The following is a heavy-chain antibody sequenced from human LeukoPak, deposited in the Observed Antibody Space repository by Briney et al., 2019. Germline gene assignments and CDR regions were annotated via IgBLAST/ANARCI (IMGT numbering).Heavy chain of an antibody. V-gene: IGHV4-61*02. CDR2: FYTSGST. J-gene: IGHJ4*02. D-gene: IGHD4-23*01. CDR3: ARQLYGGKTRGVYYFDY. Sequence: SETLSLTCTVSGGSISSGTYYWNWIRQPAGKGLEWIGRFYTSGSTNYNPSLKSRVTISVDTSKNQFSLKLSSVTAADTAVYYCARQLYGGKTRGVYYFDYWGQGTLVTVSS. CDR1: GGSISSGTYY.